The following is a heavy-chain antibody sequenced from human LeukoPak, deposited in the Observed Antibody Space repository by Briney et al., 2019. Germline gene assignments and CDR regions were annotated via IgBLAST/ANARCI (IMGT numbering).Heavy chain of an antibody. V-gene: IGHV3-43*02. CDR3: SRDSSSWTNWFDP. Sequence: GGSLRLSCAASGFTFDDYAMHWVRQAPGKGLEWVSLISGDGGSTYYADSVKGRFTISRDNSKNSLYLQMNSLRTEDTALYYCSRDSSSWTNWFDPWGQGTLVTVSS. J-gene: IGHJ5*02. CDR2: ISGDGGST. CDR1: GFTFDDYA. D-gene: IGHD6-13*01.